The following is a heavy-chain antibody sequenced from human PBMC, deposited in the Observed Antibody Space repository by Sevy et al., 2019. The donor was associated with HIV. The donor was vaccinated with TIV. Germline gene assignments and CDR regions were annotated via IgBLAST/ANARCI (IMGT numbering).Heavy chain of an antibody. V-gene: IGHV4-39*01. Sequence: SETLSLTCTVSGGSISSSSYYWGWIRQPPGKGLEWIGSIYYSGSTYYNPSHKSRVTISVDTSKNQFSLKLSSMTAADTAVYYCAALAYCGGDCYSFDYWGQGTLVTVSS. D-gene: IGHD2-21*02. CDR3: AALAYCGGDCYSFDY. J-gene: IGHJ4*02. CDR2: IYYSGST. CDR1: GGSISSSSYY.